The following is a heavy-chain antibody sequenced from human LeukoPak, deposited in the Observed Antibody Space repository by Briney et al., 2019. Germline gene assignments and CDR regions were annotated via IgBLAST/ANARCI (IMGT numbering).Heavy chain of an antibody. D-gene: IGHD1-14*01. CDR1: GFTFSSYS. CDR2: ISSSSSYI. V-gene: IGHV3-21*01. J-gene: IGHJ3*02. Sequence: GSLRLSCAASGFTFSSYSMNWVRQAPGKGLEWVSSISSSSSYIYYADSLKGRFTISRDNAKNSLYLQMNSLRAEDTAVYYCATDAGSAFDSWGQGTMVTVSS. CDR3: ATDAGSAFDS.